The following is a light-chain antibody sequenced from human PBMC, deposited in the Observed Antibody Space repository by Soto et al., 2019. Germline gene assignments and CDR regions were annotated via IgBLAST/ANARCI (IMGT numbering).Light chain of an antibody. V-gene: IGLV2-11*01. J-gene: IGLJ1*01. CDR3: CSYAGSYTHV. CDR1: SSDVGRYNF. CDR2: DVI. Sequence: QSALTQPRSVSGSPGQSVTISCTGTSSDVGRYNFVSWYQQHPDKAPKLMIYDVIKRASGVPDRFSGSKSGNTASLTIYGLQAEDEADYHCCSYAGSYTHVFGTGTKVTVL.